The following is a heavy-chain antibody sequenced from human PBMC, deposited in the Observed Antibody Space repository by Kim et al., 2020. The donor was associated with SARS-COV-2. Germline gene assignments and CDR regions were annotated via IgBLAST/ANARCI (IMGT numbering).Heavy chain of an antibody. V-gene: IGHV3-30-3*01. J-gene: IGHJ6*03. CDR2: ISYDGSNK. CDR1: GFTFSSYA. CDR3: AREGRYYDILTGYYLVDYYFYFYMDV. D-gene: IGHD3-9*01. Sequence: GGSLRLSCAASGFTFSSYAMHWVRQAPGKGLEWVAVISYDGSNKYYADPVKGRFTISRDNSKNTLYLQMNSLGAEDTAVYYCAREGRYYDILTGYYLVDYYFYFYMDVWGEGTTVTVSS.